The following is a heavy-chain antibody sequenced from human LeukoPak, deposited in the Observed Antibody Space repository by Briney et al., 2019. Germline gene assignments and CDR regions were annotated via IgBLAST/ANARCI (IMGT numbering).Heavy chain of an antibody. CDR1: GFTFSSYA. Sequence: GGSLSLSCAASGFTFSSYAMSWVRQAPGEGLEWVSTISGSGGSTYHADSVKGRFTIYRDNSKNTLHLQMSSLRAEDTAVFYCAKGYFNGFDIWGQGTLVTVSS. D-gene: IGHD5-18*01. J-gene: IGHJ3*02. CDR3: AKGYFNGFDI. V-gene: IGHV3-23*01. CDR2: ISGSGGST.